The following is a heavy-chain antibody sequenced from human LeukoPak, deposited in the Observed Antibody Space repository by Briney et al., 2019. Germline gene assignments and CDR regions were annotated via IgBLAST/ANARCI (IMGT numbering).Heavy chain of an antibody. CDR1: GGSFSGYY. J-gene: IGHJ4*02. CDR3: ARGREVTADY. D-gene: IGHD4-23*01. V-gene: IGHV4-34*01. Sequence: SETLSLTCAVYGGSFSGYYWSWIRQPPGKGLEWIGEINQSGSTNYNPSLKSRVTISVDTSKNQFSLKLSSVTAADTAVYYCARGREVTADYWGQGTLVTVSS. CDR2: INQSGST.